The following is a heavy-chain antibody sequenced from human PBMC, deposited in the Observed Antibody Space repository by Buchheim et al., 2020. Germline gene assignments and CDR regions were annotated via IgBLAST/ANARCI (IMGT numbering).Heavy chain of an antibody. CDR2: INPSGGST. Sequence: QVQLVQSGAEVKKPGASVKVSCKASGYTFTSYYMHWVRQAPGQGLEWMGIINPSGGSTSYAQKFQGRVTMTRDKYTSTVYMELSSLRSEDTAVYYCARDTPTVVYYYYGMDVWGQGTT. V-gene: IGHV1-46*01. CDR3: ARDTPTVVYYYYGMDV. J-gene: IGHJ6*02. D-gene: IGHD4-23*01. CDR1: GYTFTSYY.